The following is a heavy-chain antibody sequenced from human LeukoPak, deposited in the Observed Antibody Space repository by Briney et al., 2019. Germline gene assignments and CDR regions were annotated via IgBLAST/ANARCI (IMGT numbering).Heavy chain of an antibody. D-gene: IGHD6-13*01. Sequence: GGSLRLSCAASVFTFSDYYMSWIRQAPGKGLEWVSYISSTGSHTTYADSVKGLFTISRDNAKNSLSLQVNSLRADDTAVYYCARVGSLAAAGTPDYWGQGTLVTVSS. J-gene: IGHJ4*02. V-gene: IGHV3-11*06. CDR1: VFTFSDYY. CDR3: ARVGSLAAAGTPDY. CDR2: ISSTGSHT.